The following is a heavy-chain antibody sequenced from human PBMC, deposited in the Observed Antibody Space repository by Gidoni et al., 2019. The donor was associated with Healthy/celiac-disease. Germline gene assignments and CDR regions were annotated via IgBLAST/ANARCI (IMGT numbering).Heavy chain of an antibody. CDR2: IYYSGST. J-gene: IGHJ3*02. CDR1: GGSISSYY. V-gene: IGHV4-59*01. Sequence: QVQLQQSGPVLVKSLETLSLTCTAPGGSISSYYWSWIRQPPGKGLEWIGYIYYSGSTNYNPTLKSRVTISVDTSKNQFSLKLSSVTAADTAVYYCAKKSSTWGPFDIWGQGTMVTVSS. D-gene: IGHD2-2*01. CDR3: AKKSSTWGPFDI.